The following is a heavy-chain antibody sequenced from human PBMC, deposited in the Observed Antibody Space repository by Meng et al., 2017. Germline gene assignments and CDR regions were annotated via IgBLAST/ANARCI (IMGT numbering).Heavy chain of an antibody. J-gene: IGHJ4*02. D-gene: IGHD6-19*01. CDR2: ISSSGGST. Sequence: QVELLGSGGGLGKPGGSLRLSCAASGFTFSDYYMSWIRQAPGKGLEWVSDISSSGGSTYYADSVKGRFTISRDNSKNTLYLQMNSLRAEDTAVYYCVFQPVAGTGYDYWGQGTLVTVSS. CDR3: VFQPVAGTGYDY. CDR1: GFTFSDYY. V-gene: IGHV3-11*01.